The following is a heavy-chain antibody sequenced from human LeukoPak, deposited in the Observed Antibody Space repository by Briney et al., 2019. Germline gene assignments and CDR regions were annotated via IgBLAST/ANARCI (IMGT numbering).Heavy chain of an antibody. Sequence: SETLSLTCAVSGGSISSGGYSWSWIRQPPGKGLEWIGYIYHSGSTYYNPSLKSRVTISVDRSKNQFSLKLSSVTAAETAVYYCARGRYYYGSGSQYYFDYWGQGTLVTVSS. CDR1: GGSISSGGYS. J-gene: IGHJ4*02. CDR3: ARGRYYYGSGSQYYFDY. D-gene: IGHD3-10*01. CDR2: IYHSGST. V-gene: IGHV4-30-2*01.